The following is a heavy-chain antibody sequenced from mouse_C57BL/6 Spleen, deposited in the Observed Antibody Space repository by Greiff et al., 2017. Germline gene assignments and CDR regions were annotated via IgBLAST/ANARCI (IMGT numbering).Heavy chain of an antibody. D-gene: IGHD1-1*01. J-gene: IGHJ3*01. CDR3: ARRKDYYGSSYDWFAY. CDR2: INPNNGGT. Sequence: EVKLQESGPELVKPGASVKIPCKASGYTFTDYNMDWVKQSHGKSLEWIGDINPNNGGTIYNQKFKGKATLTVDKSSSTAYMELRSLTSEDTAVYYCARRKDYYGSSYDWFAYWGQGTLVTVSA. CDR1: GYTFTDYN. V-gene: IGHV1-18*01.